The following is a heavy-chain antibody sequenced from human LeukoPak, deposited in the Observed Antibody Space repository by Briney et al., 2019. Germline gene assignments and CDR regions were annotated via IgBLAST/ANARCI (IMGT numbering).Heavy chain of an antibody. D-gene: IGHD5-24*01. CDR2: IYAGGSA. V-gene: IGHV3-66*01. J-gene: IGHJ4*02. CDR3: ATGRWLRLFDY. Sequence: GGSLRLSCAASGSTVRSTYMSWVRQAPGKGLEWVSIIYAGGSAYYADSVKGRFTISRDNSKNTLYLQMNSLRVEDTAVYYCATGRWLRLFDYWGQGTLVTVSS. CDR1: GSTVRSTY.